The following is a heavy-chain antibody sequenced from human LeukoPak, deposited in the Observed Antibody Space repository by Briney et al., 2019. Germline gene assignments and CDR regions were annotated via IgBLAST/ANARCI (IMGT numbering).Heavy chain of an antibody. CDR2: IYYSGST. J-gene: IGHJ4*02. D-gene: IGHD6-13*01. V-gene: IGHV4-61*08. CDR1: GGSISSGGYY. CDR3: ARGSKAAPGTFDY. Sequence: SETLSLTCTVSGGSISSGGYYWSWIRQHPGKGLEWIGYIYYSGSTYYNPSLKSRVAISVDTSKNQFSLKLSSVTAADTAVYYCARGSKAAPGTFDYWGQGTLVTVSS.